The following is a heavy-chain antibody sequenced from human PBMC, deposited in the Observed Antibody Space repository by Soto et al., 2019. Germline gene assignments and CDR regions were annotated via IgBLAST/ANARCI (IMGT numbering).Heavy chain of an antibody. J-gene: IGHJ5*02. Sequence: QVQLQQWGAGLLKPSETLSLTCAVYGGSFSGYYWSWIRQPPGKGLEWIGEINHSGSTNYNPSLKSRVTISVDTSKNQFSLKLSSVTAADTAVYYCARLDDYVNWFDPWGKGTLVTVSS. D-gene: IGHD3-16*01. CDR1: GGSFSGYY. CDR3: ARLDDYVNWFDP. V-gene: IGHV4-34*01. CDR2: INHSGST.